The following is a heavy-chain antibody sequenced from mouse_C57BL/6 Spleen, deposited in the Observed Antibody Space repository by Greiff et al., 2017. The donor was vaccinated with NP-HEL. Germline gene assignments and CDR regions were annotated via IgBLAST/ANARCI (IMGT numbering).Heavy chain of an antibody. CDR1: GFSLTSYG. CDR2: IWSGGST. Sequence: VKLQESGPGLVQPSQSLSITCTVSGFSLTSYGVHWVRQSPGKGLEWLGVIWSGGSTDYNAAFISRLSISKDNSKSQVFFKMNSLQADDTAIYYCATLYGYFDYWGQGTTLTVSS. J-gene: IGHJ2*01. D-gene: IGHD1-1*02. CDR3: ATLYGYFDY. V-gene: IGHV2-2*01.